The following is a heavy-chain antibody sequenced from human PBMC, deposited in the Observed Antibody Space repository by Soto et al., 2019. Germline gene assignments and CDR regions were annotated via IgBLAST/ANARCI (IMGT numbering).Heavy chain of an antibody. CDR2: IKQDGSEK. CDR3: ARFYYDSSGYLPSPYYYYYGMDV. CDR1: GFTFSSYW. J-gene: IGHJ6*02. Sequence: GGSLRLSCAASGFTFSSYWMSWVRQAPGKGLEWVANIKQDGSEKYYVDSVKGRFTISRDNAKNSLYLQMNSLRAEDTAVYCCARFYYDSSGYLPSPYYYYYGMDVWGQGT. D-gene: IGHD3-22*01. V-gene: IGHV3-7*04.